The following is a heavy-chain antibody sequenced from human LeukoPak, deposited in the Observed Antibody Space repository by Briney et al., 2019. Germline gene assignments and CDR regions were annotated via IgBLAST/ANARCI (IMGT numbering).Heavy chain of an antibody. CDR2: ISADGGST. Sequence: GGSLSLSCVASGLNFSDYAVHSVGQAPGKGLEWASVISADGGSTFSADSVKGRFSISRDNSKNSLYLQMNSLRSEDTVMYYSAKESGEFDYWGQGTLVAVSS. J-gene: IGHJ4*02. V-gene: IGHV3-43*02. CDR1: GLNFSDYA. CDR3: AKESGEFDY.